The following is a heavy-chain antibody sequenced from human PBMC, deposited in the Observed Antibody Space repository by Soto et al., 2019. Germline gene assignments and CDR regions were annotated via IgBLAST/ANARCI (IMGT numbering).Heavy chain of an antibody. J-gene: IGHJ4*02. CDR3: SGGCFSAGMFLDYFYY. Sequence: ASVKVSCKASGYTFTNYGISWVRQAPGQGLEWMGWISAYNGNTNYAQKLQGRLTMTTDTSTSTAYMELRSLRSDDTAVYYFSGGCFSAGMFLDYFYYWGQGTLVTVSS. D-gene: IGHD6-13*01. V-gene: IGHV1-18*01. CDR1: GYTFTNYG. CDR2: ISAYNGNT.